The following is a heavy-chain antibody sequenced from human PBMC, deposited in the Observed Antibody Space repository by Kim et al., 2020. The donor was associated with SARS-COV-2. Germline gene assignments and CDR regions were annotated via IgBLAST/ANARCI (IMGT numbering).Heavy chain of an antibody. J-gene: IGHJ3*01. CDR1: AFTLNNVW. Sequence: GGSLRLSCAASAFTLNNVWMNWVRQPPGKGLEWLGVIKNKPTGGTTHFAALVEGRFTISRDDSKNMLYLQINSLKTEDTAVYYCTTFNRQNAFDVWGRGT. CDR2: IKNKPTGGTT. V-gene: IGHV3-15*01. CDR3: TTFNRQNAFDV.